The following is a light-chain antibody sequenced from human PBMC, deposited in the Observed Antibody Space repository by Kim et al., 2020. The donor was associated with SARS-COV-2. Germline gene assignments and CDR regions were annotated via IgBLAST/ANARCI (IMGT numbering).Light chain of an antibody. Sequence: QSATLPCTGNSNNVGFQGAAWLQQHQGHPPKVLFDRNNNRPSGISERLSASRSGDTASLTITGLQPEDEADYYCSAWDRSLNAVVFGGGTQLTVL. J-gene: IGLJ2*01. CDR2: RNN. V-gene: IGLV10-54*01. CDR3: SAWDRSLNAVV. CDR1: SNNVGFQG.